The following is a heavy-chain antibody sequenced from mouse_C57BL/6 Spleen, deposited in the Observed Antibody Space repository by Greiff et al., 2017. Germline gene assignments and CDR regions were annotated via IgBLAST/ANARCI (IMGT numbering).Heavy chain of an antibody. J-gene: IGHJ4*01. CDR1: GFTFSSYA. CDR3: AIDSHVYYGSSYRDAMDY. Sequence: EVKLVESGGGLVKPGGSLQLSCAASGFTFSSYAMSWVRQTPEKRLEWVATISDGGSYTYYPDNVKGRFTISRDNAKHNLYLQMIHLKSDDTAMYYCAIDSHVYYGSSYRDAMDYWGQGTSGTVSS. D-gene: IGHD1-1*01. V-gene: IGHV5-4*01. CDR2: ISDGGSYT.